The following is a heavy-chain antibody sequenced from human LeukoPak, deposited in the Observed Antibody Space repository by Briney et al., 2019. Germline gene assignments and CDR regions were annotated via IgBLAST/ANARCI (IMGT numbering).Heavy chain of an antibody. V-gene: IGHV3-11*04. CDR1: GFSFSDCY. CDR2: ITSSSSTI. Sequence: AGGSLRLSCAASGFSFSDCYMSWFRQAPGKGLEWVSHITSSSSTIYYADSVKGRFTISRNNAENSLYLQMNSLRDEDTAVYYCASGRSGSFDYWGQGTLVTVSS. D-gene: IGHD1-26*01. J-gene: IGHJ4*02. CDR3: ASGRSGSFDY.